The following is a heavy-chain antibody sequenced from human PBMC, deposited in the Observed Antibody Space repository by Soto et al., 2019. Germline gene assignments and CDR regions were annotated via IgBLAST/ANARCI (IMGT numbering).Heavy chain of an antibody. CDR3: ASAGAYCGGDCPP. CDR1: GGTFSSYA. V-gene: IGHV1-69*13. CDR2: IIPTFGTA. J-gene: IGHJ5*02. D-gene: IGHD2-21*02. Sequence: SVKVSCKASGGTFSSYAISWVRQAPGQGLEWMGEIIPTFGTANYAQKFQGRVTITADESTSTAYMKLSSLRSEDTAVYYCASAGAYCGGDCPPWGQGTLVTVSS.